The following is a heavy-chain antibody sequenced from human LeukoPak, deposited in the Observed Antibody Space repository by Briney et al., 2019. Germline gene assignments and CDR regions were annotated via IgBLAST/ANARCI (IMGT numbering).Heavy chain of an antibody. V-gene: IGHV1-46*01. CDR3: ARGPHDVWGFGELTDY. J-gene: IGHJ4*02. Sequence: ASVKVSCKASGYTFTSYYMHWVRQAPGQGLEWMGIINPSGGSTSYAQKFQGRVTMTRDTSTSTVYMELSSLRSDDTAVYYCARGPHDVWGFGELTDYWGQGTLVTVSS. D-gene: IGHD3-10*01. CDR2: INPSGGST. CDR1: GYTFTSYY.